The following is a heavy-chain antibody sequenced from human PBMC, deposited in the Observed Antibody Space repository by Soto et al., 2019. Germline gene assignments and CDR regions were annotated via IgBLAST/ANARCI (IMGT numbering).Heavy chain of an antibody. CDR2: IWYDGSNK. D-gene: IGHD6-13*01. CDR1: GFTFSSYG. CDR3: ARDNSSSWYGQTNWFDP. Sequence: QVQLVESGGGVVQPGRSRRLSCAASGFTFSSYGMHWVRQAPGKGLEGVAVIWYDGSNKYYADSVKGRFTISRDNSKNTLYLQTNSLRAEDTAVYYCARDNSSSWYGQTNWFDPWGQGTLVTVSS. V-gene: IGHV3-33*01. J-gene: IGHJ5*02.